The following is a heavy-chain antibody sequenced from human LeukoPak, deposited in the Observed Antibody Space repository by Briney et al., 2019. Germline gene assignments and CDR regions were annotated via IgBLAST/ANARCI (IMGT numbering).Heavy chain of an antibody. D-gene: IGHD1-26*01. V-gene: IGHV4-34*01. CDR1: GGSFSGYY. Sequence: SETLSLTCAVYGGSFSGYYWSWIRQPPGKGLEWIGEINHSGSTNYNPSLKSRVTISADTSKNQFSLKLSSVTAADTAVYYCARGGRLVGATDLFGYWGQGTLVTVSS. CDR3: ARGGRLVGATDLFGY. CDR2: INHSGST. J-gene: IGHJ4*02.